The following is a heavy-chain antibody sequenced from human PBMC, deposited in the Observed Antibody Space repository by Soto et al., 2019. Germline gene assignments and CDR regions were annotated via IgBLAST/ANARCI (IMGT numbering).Heavy chain of an antibody. CDR2: IGTAGDT. V-gene: IGHV3-13*01. D-gene: IGHD3-10*01. J-gene: IGHJ6*02. CDR3: ARVNPWFGDYGMDV. CDR1: GFTFSSYD. Sequence: GGSLRLSCAASGFTFSSYDMHWVRQATGKGLEWVSAIGTAGDTYYPGSVKGRFTISREDAKNSLYLQMNSLRAGDTAVYYCARVNPWFGDYGMDVWGQGTTVTVSS.